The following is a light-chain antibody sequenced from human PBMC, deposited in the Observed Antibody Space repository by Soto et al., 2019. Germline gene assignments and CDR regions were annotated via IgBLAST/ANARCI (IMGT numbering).Light chain of an antibody. Sequence: EIVLTQSPGTLSLSPGERATLSCRASQSVSSTYLAWYQQRPGQAPRLLIYGASGRATGIPDRFSGSGSGTDFPLTISRLVPEDYAVYYCQQYGSSPPVTFGQGTRLEIK. V-gene: IGKV3-20*01. CDR1: QSVSSTY. CDR3: QQYGSSPPVT. J-gene: IGKJ5*01. CDR2: GAS.